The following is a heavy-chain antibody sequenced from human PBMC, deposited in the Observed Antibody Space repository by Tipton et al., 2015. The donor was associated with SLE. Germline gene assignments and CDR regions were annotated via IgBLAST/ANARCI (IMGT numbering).Heavy chain of an antibody. Sequence: LRLSCTVSGGSISSGDYYWSWIRQPPGKGLEWIGYIYYSGSTYYDPSLKSRVTISVDTSKNQFSLKLSSVTAADTAVYYCARGTIAARRLDYWGQGTPVTVSS. V-gene: IGHV4-30-4*01. J-gene: IGHJ4*02. CDR3: ARGTIAARRLDY. D-gene: IGHD6-6*01. CDR2: IYYSGST. CDR1: GGSISSGDYY.